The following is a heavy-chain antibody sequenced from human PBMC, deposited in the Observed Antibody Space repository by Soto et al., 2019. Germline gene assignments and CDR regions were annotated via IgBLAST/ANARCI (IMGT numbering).Heavy chain of an antibody. CDR3: AKAHVYNSGGSGGQNDF. CDR2: ISGNSESI. D-gene: IGHD3-10*01. CDR1: GFTFRSYG. J-gene: IGHJ4*02. Sequence: EVQLLESGGGLVQPGGSLRLSCAASGFTFRSYGMSWVRRARGKGLDWVSGISGNSESIYYADSVKGRFTISRDNSKNSLYPKMNSLRAEDTAVYHCAKAHVYNSGGSGGQNDFWGPGTLVTVSS. V-gene: IGHV3-23*01.